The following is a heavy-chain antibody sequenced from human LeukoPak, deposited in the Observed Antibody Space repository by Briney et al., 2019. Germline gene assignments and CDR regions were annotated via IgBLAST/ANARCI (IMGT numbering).Heavy chain of an antibody. CDR3: ARGRYSYGYDFDH. Sequence: GGSLRLSCAASGFTVSRNYMSWVRQAPGKGLEWLSVIYGGGRTYYAGSVKGRFTISRDDCKNTLYFHMNSVRAEDTAVYYCARGRYSYGYDFDHWGQGTLVTVSS. CDR2: IYGGGRT. D-gene: IGHD5-18*01. CDR1: GFTVSRNY. J-gene: IGHJ4*02. V-gene: IGHV3-66*01.